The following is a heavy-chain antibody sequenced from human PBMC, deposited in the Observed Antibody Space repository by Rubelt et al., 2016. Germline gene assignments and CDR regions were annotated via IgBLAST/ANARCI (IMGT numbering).Heavy chain of an antibody. CDR3: ARRDGYNWDDAFDI. D-gene: IGHD5-24*01. CDR1: GYTFTSYG. J-gene: IGHJ3*02. V-gene: IGHV1-18*01. CDR2: ISAYNGHT. Sequence: VQLVQSGAEVKKPGASVKVSCKASGYTFTSYGISWVRQAPGQGLEWMGWISAYNGHTNYAQKVQGRVTMTTDTSTSTGYMELRSLRSDDTAVYYCARRDGYNWDDAFDIWGQGTMVTVSS.